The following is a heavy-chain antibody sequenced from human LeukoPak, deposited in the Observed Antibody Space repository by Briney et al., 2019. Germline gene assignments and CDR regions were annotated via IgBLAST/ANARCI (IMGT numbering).Heavy chain of an antibody. Sequence: PSETLSLTCTVSGGSISSSSYYWGWIRQPPGRGLEWIGSIYYSGSTYYNPSLKSRVTISVDTSKNQFSLKLSSVTAADTAVYYCARHYDFWSGYSHFDYWGQGTLVTVSS. CDR3: ARHYDFWSGYSHFDY. D-gene: IGHD3-3*01. CDR2: IYYSGST. V-gene: IGHV4-39*01. J-gene: IGHJ4*02. CDR1: GGSISSSSYY.